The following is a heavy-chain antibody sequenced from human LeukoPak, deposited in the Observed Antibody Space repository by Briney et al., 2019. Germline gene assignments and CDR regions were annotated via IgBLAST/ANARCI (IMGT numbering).Heavy chain of an antibody. V-gene: IGHV3-30*18. Sequence: GGSLRLSCAASGFTFSNYGMHWVRQAPGKGLEWVAVISHDGSNKYYADSVKGRFTISRDNSKNTLYLQMNSLRAEDTAVYYCAKPDILTGYYGKHFDYWGQGTLVTVSS. J-gene: IGHJ4*02. CDR3: AKPDILTGYYGKHFDY. D-gene: IGHD3-9*01. CDR1: GFTFSNYG. CDR2: ISHDGSNK.